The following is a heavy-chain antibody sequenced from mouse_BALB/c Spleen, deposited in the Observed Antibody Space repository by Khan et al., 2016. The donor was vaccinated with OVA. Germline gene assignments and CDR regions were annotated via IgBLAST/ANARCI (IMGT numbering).Heavy chain of an antibody. CDR2: VSTGGHYT. D-gene: IGHD1-1*01. Sequence: EVELVESGGDVVKPGGSLKLSCAASGFTFSTYGMPWVRQTPDKRLEWVATVSTGGHYTYYPDTVKGRFTISRDNAKNTLYLQMNSLKSEDTAMFYCAGLAYYYDSEGFAYWGQGTLVTVSS. CDR1: GFTFSTYG. J-gene: IGHJ3*01. V-gene: IGHV5-6*01. CDR3: AGLAYYYDSEGFAY.